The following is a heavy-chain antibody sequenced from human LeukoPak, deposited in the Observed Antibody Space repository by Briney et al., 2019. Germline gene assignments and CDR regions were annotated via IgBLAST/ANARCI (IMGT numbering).Heavy chain of an antibody. CDR3: ARENAGDYYVDW. Sequence: GGSLRLSCSASGFVFSDYPLHWIRQAPGKGLEWVSSISSSSSYIYYADSVKGRFTISRDNAKNSVYLQMNSLRADDTAVYYCARENAGDYYVDWWGQGTQVTVST. CDR2: ISSSSSYI. J-gene: IGHJ4*02. CDR1: GFVFSDYP. D-gene: IGHD4-17*01. V-gene: IGHV3-21*04.